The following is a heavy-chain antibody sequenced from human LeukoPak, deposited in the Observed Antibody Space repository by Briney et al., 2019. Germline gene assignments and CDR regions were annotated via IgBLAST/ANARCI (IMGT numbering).Heavy chain of an antibody. CDR1: GGSISSYY. CDR2: IYYSGST. J-gene: IGHJ3*02. CDR3: ARDIDYFDSSGYYLGAFDI. Sequence: SETLSLTCTVSGGSISSYYWSWIRQPPGKGLEWIGYIYYSGSTNYNPSLKSRVTISVDTSKNQFSLKLSSVTAADTAVYYCARDIDYFDSSGYYLGAFDIWGQGTMVTVSS. V-gene: IGHV4-59*01. D-gene: IGHD3-22*01.